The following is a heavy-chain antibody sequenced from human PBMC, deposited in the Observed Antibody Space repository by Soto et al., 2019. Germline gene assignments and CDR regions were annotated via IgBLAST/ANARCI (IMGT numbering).Heavy chain of an antibody. Sequence: PWETLSLTCAVYGGSFSGYYWSWIRQPPGKGLEWIGEINHSGSTNYNPSLKSRVTISVDTSKNQFSLKLSSVTAADTAVYYCARGARMITFGGVVRPYYMDVWGKGTTVTVS. J-gene: IGHJ6*03. CDR3: ARGARMITFGGVVRPYYMDV. CDR2: INHSGST. V-gene: IGHV4-34*01. D-gene: IGHD3-16*01. CDR1: GGSFSGYY.